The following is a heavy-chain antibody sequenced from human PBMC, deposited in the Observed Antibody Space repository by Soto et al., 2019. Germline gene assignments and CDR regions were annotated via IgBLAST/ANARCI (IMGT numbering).Heavy chain of an antibody. D-gene: IGHD5-18*01. CDR3: ATDVDTAMVQDY. CDR1: GFTFSSYG. Sequence: QVQLVESGGGVVQPGRSLRLSCAAAGFTFSSYGMHCVRQAPGNGLEWVAVIWYDGINKYYADSVKSRFTISRDNSKKTLYMQMNSLRAEDTGVYYCATDVDTAMVQDYWGQGTLVTVSS. CDR2: IWYDGINK. V-gene: IGHV3-33*01. J-gene: IGHJ4*02.